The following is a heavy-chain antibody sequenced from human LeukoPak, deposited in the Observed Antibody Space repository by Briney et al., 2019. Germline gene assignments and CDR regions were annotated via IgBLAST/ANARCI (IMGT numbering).Heavy chain of an antibody. CDR1: GYTFSTYG. CDR3: ARDTRDTATLDY. D-gene: IGHD5-18*01. Sequence: ASVKVSCKASGYTFSTYGINWVRQAPGQGLEWMGWISAYNGNTNYAQKLQGRVTMTTDTSTSTAYMELRSLRSDDTAVYYCARDTRDTATLDYWGQGTLVTVSS. J-gene: IGHJ4*02. V-gene: IGHV1-18*01. CDR2: ISAYNGNT.